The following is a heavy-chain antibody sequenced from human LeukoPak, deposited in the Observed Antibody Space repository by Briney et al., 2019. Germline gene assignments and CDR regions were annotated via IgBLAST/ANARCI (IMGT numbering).Heavy chain of an antibody. CDR3: ARAIWFGDFDY. CDR1: GFTFSSYS. D-gene: IGHD3-10*01. Sequence: PGGSLRLSCAASGFTFSSYSMNWVRQAPGKGLEWVSYISSSSSTIYYADSVKGRFTISRDNAKNSLYLQMNSLRAEDTAVYYCARAIWFGDFDYWGQGTLVTVSS. V-gene: IGHV3-48*01. CDR2: ISSSSSTI. J-gene: IGHJ4*02.